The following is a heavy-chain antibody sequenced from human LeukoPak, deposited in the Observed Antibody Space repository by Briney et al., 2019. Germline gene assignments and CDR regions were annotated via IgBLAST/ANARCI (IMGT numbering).Heavy chain of an antibody. J-gene: IGHJ3*02. CDR2: IRYDGSNK. CDR3: AKEGVAAAGGMWAFDI. D-gene: IGHD6-13*01. Sequence: GGSLRLSCAASGFTFSSYGMHWVRQAPGKGLEWVAFIRYDGSNKYYADSVKGRFTISRDNSKNTLYLQMNSLRAEDTAVYYCAKEGVAAAGGMWAFDIWGQGTMVTVSS. V-gene: IGHV3-30*02. CDR1: GFTFSSYG.